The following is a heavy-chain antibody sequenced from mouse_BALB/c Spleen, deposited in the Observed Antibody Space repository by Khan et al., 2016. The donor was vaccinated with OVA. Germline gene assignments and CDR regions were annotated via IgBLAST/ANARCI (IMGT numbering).Heavy chain of an antibody. CDR1: GYTFSTYW. CDR3: ASTARAYYYAMDY. V-gene: IGHV1-9*01. Sequence: QVQLKQSGAELMKPGASVKISCKASGYTFSTYWIEWVKQRPGHGLEWIGEILPRSGSTNYNEKCKGKATFTADTSSNTAYMQLSSLTSEDSAVYYCASTARAYYYAMDYWGQGTSVTVSS. J-gene: IGHJ4*01. D-gene: IGHD3-1*01. CDR2: ILPRSGST.